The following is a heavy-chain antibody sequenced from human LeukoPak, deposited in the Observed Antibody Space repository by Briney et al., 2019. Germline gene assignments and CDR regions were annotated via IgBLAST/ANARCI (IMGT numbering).Heavy chain of an antibody. V-gene: IGHV5-51*01. CDR1: GYNFTSYW. CDR3: ARRYNWNYFAFDI. Sequence: GESLQISCKGSGYNFTSYWIGWVRQMPGKGLEWMGIIYPGDSDTRYSPSFQGQVTISADKSISTAYLQWSSLKASDTAMYYCARRYNWNYFAFDIWGQGTMVTVSS. J-gene: IGHJ3*02. CDR2: IYPGDSDT. D-gene: IGHD1-7*01.